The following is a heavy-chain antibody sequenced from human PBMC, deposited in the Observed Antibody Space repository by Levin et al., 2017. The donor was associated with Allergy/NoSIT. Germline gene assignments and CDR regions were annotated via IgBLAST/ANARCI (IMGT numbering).Heavy chain of an antibody. V-gene: IGHV6-1*01. D-gene: IGHD1-26*01. Sequence: SQTLSLTCVISWDSVSSTSVAWNWIRQSPSRGLEWLGRTYYRSKWYNDYAVSVKSRIAINPDTSKNQFFLQLNSVTPDDTAVYYCARWDHELRYFDLWGRGSLVTVSS. CDR3: ARWDHELRYFDL. J-gene: IGHJ2*01. CDR1: WDSVSSTSVA. CDR2: TYYRSKWYN.